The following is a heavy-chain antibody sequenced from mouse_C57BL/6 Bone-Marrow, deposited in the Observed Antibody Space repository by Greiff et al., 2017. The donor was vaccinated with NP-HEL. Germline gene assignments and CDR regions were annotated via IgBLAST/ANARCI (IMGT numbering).Heavy chain of an antibody. Sequence: EVKVEESGGGLVQPGGSMKLSCVASGFTFSNYWMNWVRQSPEKGLEWVAQIRLKSDNYATHYAESVKGRFTISRDDSKSSVYLQMNNLRAEDTGIYYCTDLLWLRNYWYFDVWGTGTTVTVSS. V-gene: IGHV6-3*01. CDR2: IRLKSDNYAT. CDR3: TDLLWLRNYWYFDV. J-gene: IGHJ1*03. CDR1: GFTFSNYW. D-gene: IGHD2-2*01.